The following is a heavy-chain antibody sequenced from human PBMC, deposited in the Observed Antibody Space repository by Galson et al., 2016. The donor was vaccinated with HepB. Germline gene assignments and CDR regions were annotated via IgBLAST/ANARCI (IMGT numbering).Heavy chain of an antibody. Sequence: PALVKPTQTLTLTCTISGFSLDTSGLGVTWIRQPPGKALEWLAVIYWEGGKHYSPSLESRLSVTKDTSENQVVLTLTNVDPGDTATYYCAHTFTVFGVISWFGPWGQGTLVTVSS. V-gene: IGHV2-5*02. J-gene: IGHJ5*02. CDR2: IYWEGGK. D-gene: IGHD3-3*01. CDR3: AHTFTVFGVISWFGP. CDR1: GFSLDTSGLG.